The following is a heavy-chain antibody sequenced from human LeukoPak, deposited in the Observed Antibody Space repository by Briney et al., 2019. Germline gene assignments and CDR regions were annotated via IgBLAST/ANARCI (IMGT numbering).Heavy chain of an antibody. D-gene: IGHD6-6*01. Sequence: GGSLRLSCAASGFTFSTYGMHWVRQAPGKGLEWVAFIRYDGSDKYYADSVKGRFTISRDNSKNTLYLQMNSLRAEDTAVYYCAKDRPYTTSAGMVDYWGQGTLVTVSS. CDR2: IRYDGSDK. V-gene: IGHV3-30*02. CDR1: GFTFSTYG. CDR3: AKDRPYTTSAGMVDY. J-gene: IGHJ4*02.